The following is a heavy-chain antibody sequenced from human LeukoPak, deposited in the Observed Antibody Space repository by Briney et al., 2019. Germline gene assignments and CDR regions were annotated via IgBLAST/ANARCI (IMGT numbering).Heavy chain of an antibody. V-gene: IGHV3-13*01. J-gene: IGHJ4*02. CDR1: GYTFRTYD. Sequence: GGSLRLSCAASGYTFRTYDMHWVRQATGKGLEWVSSIGSAGDTYYAGSVKGRFTISRENVKNSLYLQMSSLRDGDTAVYYCVRGGDIGFDYWGQGTLVTVSS. D-gene: IGHD3-16*01. CDR3: VRGGDIGFDY. CDR2: IGSAGDT.